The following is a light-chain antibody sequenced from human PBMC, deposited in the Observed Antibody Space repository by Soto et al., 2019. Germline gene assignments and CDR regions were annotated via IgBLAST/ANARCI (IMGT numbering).Light chain of an antibody. V-gene: IGLV2-14*01. CDR2: GVT. CDR3: TSYIHRRTLVV. J-gene: IGLJ2*01. Sequence: QSALTQPASVSGSPGQSITISCTGTSIDVGGYNYVSWYQHHPGKAPKLMIYGVTNRPSGVSIRFSGSKSGNTASLTISGLQPEDEADYYCTSYIHRRTLVVFGGGTKVTV. CDR1: SIDVGGYNY.